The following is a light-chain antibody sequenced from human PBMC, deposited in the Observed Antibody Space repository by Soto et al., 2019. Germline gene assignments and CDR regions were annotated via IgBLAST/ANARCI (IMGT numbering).Light chain of an antibody. CDR1: QSVSSY. V-gene: IGKV3-11*01. CDR3: QQRSNWRPFT. J-gene: IGKJ5*01. Sequence: EIVLTQSPATLSLSPGERATLSCRASQSVSSYLAWYQQKPGQAPRLLIYDASNRATGIPARFSGSGSATDFTLTISRRDLEVFAVYYCQQRSNWRPFTVHQGTRLEIK. CDR2: DAS.